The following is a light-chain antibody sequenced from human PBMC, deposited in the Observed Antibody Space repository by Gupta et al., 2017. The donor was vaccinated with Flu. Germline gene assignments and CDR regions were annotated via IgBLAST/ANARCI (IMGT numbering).Light chain of an antibody. J-gene: IGLJ3*02. CDR1: SSDTDGFYY. CDR2: EVN. CDR3: SSDTGRTTRV. V-gene: IGLV2-14*01. Sequence: QSALTQPASVSGSPGQSITIPCTGISSDTDGFYYVSWYQQYPGKGPKLMIYEVNKRPSGISNRISGSRSGTTASLTISGLQAEDEASYYCSSDTGRTTRVFGGGTRLTV.